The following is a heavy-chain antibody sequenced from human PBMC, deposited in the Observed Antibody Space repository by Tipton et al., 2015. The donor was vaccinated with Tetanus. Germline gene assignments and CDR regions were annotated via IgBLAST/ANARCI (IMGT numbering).Heavy chain of an antibody. V-gene: IGHV4-34*01. D-gene: IGHD3-9*01. Sequence: TLSLTCAVHGGSLSRYYWSWIRQSPGKGLEWIGEISQSGSTKYNPSLKSRVAISVDTSKNQFSLKLTSVTAADTAVYYCARRGGDFLTGYYDSWGQGTPVIVSS. J-gene: IGHJ4*02. CDR1: GGSLSRYY. CDR3: ARRGGDFLTGYYDS. CDR2: ISQSGST.